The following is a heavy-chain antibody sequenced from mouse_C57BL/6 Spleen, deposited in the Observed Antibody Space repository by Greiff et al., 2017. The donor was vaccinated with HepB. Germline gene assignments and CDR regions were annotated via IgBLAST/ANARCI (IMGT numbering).Heavy chain of an antibody. CDR3: ARSGDYYGSRIWYFDV. Sequence: QVQLKQPGAELVKPGASVKLSCKASGYTFTSYWMHWVKQRPGQGLEWIGMIHPNSGSTNYNEKFKSKATLTVDKSSSTAYMQLSSLTSEDSAVYYCARSGDYYGSRIWYFDVWGTGTTVTVSS. D-gene: IGHD1-1*01. CDR2: IHPNSGST. CDR1: GYTFTSYW. J-gene: IGHJ1*03. V-gene: IGHV1-64*01.